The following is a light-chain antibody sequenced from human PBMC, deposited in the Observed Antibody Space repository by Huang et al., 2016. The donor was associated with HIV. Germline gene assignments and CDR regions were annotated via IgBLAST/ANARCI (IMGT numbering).Light chain of an antibody. CDR3: HQRSAWPLT. CDR1: QSVHSF. CDR2: DAS. V-gene: IGKV3-11*01. Sequence: EIVLTQSPATLSLSPGERATLSCRASQSVHSFLVWYQHKPGQAPRLLMDDASNRATGIPARFRGSGSGTDFTLTITNLQSEDSAVYYCHQRSAWPLTFGGGTKVEI. J-gene: IGKJ4*01.